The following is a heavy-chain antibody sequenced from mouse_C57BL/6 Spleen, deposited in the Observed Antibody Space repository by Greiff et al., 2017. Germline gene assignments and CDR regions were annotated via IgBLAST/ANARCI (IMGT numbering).Heavy chain of an antibody. D-gene: IGHD1-1*01. V-gene: IGHV5-16*01. J-gene: IGHJ1*03. CDR1: GFTFSDYY. Sequence: EVKLVESEGGLVQPGSSMKLSCTASGFTFSDYYMAWVRQVPEKGLEWVANINYDGSSTYYLDSLKSRFIISRENAKNILYLQVISLKSDDTATYYGARALLYYGSSYWYFDVWGTGTTVTVSS. CDR3: ARALLYYGSSYWYFDV. CDR2: INYDGSST.